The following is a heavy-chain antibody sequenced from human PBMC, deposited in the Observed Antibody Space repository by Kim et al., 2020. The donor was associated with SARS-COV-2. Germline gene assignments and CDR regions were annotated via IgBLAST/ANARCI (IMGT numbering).Heavy chain of an antibody. D-gene: IGHD3-9*01. J-gene: IGHJ5*02. CDR3: ARSKDDILTGSDWFDP. Sequence: SETLSLTCTVSGGSISSSSYYWGWLRQPPGKGLEWIGSIYYSGSTYYNPSLKSRVTISVDTSKNQFSLKLSSVTAADTAVYYCARSKDDILTGSDWFDPCGQGTLFTVSA. V-gene: IGHV4-39*01. CDR1: GGSISSSSYY. CDR2: IYYSGST.